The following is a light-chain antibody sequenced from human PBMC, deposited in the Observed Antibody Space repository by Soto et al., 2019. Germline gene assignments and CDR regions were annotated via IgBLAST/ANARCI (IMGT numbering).Light chain of an antibody. CDR2: DAS. J-gene: IGKJ2*01. CDR3: QQRSNWPRYT. Sequence: EIVLTQSPATLSLSPGERATLSCRASQSVSTYLAWYQQKLGQAPRLLIYDASSRATGIPARFSGSGSGTDFALTISSLEPEDFAVYYCQQRSNWPRYTFGQGIKLEIK. CDR1: QSVSTY. V-gene: IGKV3-11*01.